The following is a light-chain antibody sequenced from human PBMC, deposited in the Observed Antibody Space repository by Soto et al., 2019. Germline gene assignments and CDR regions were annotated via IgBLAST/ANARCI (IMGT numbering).Light chain of an antibody. CDR3: HQYGSSPHT. V-gene: IGKV1-5*01. CDR1: QSVSKC. J-gene: IGKJ5*01. CDR2: DAS. Sequence: DIQMTQSPSTLSADAGDRVIITCRASQSVSKCLAWYQQKPGKAPTLLMYDASNLQGGVPFRFSGSGSGTEFTLTISRLEPEDFAVYYCHQYGSSPHTFGQGTRLEI.